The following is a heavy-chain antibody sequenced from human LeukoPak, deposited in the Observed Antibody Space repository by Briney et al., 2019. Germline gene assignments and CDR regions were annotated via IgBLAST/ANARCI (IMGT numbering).Heavy chain of an antibody. Sequence: TGGSLRLSCAASGFTFSSYEMNWVRQAPGKGLEWVSYISSSGSTIYYAGSVKGRFTISRDDAKNSLYLQMNSLRAEDTAVYYCARGSGITIFGVDPGGMDVWGQGTTVTVSS. CDR1: GFTFSSYE. D-gene: IGHD3-3*01. CDR3: ARGSGITIFGVDPGGMDV. V-gene: IGHV3-48*03. J-gene: IGHJ6*02. CDR2: ISSSGSTI.